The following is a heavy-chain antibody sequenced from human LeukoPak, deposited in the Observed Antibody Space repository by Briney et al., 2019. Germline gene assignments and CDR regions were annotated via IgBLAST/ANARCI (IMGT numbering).Heavy chain of an antibody. J-gene: IGHJ4*02. CDR1: GGSISSGGYY. Sequence: SETLSLTCTVSGGSISSGGYYWSWIRQHPGTGLEWIGYIYYSGSTYYNPSLKSRVTISVDTSKNQFSLKLSSVTAADTAVYYCAGALTEQWLVGNWGQGTLVTVSS. CDR3: AGALTEQWLVGN. V-gene: IGHV4-31*03. D-gene: IGHD6-19*01. CDR2: IYYSGST.